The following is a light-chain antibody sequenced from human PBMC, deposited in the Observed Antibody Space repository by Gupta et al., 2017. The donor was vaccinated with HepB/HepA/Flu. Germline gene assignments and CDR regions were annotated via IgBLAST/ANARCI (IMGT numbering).Light chain of an antibody. CDR2: DIS. V-gene: IGKV3-11*01. CDR1: QSVRTY. J-gene: IGKJ5*01. Sequence: EIGLTQSPDNLSLSPGERATLSCRASQSVRTYLAWYQQKPGQAPRLLIYDISHRDTGIPARFSGSGSGTDFTLTISGREPEDFAVYYCQQRGNWPLITFGQGTRLQIK. CDR3: QQRGNWPLIT.